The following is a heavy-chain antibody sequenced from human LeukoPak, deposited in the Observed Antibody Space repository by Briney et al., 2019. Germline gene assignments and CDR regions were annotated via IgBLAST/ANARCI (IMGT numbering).Heavy chain of an antibody. CDR1: EYSFTSCS. J-gene: IGHJ4*02. CDR2: IYPGDSET. CDR3: ARTVLRYFDWSPAGGFDY. Sequence: GEPLKISWKASEYSFTSCSIGWGRKLPGKGRGWLGVIYPGDSETRYSPSFQGQLTISAHKPISTAYLQWSSLKASDTAMYYCARTVLRYFDWSPAGGFDYWGQGTLVTVSS. D-gene: IGHD3-9*01. V-gene: IGHV5-51*04.